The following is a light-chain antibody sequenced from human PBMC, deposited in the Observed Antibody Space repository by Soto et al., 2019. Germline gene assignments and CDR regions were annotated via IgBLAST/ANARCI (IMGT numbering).Light chain of an antibody. V-gene: IGKV1-39*01. J-gene: IGKJ1*01. CDR1: QSIGTY. CDR3: QPKET. CDR2: AAS. Sequence: DIQMTQSPSSLSASVGDRVTITCRASQSIGTYLHWYQQKPGKAPKLLIYAASSLQSGVPSRFSGSGSWKDFTLTISSLQPEDFATYSCQPKETFGQGTKVETK.